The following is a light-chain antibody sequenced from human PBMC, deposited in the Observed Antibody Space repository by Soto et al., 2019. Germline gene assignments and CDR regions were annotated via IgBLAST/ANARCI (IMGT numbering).Light chain of an antibody. Sequence: EIVLTQSRGTPSLSPGERATLSCRASQSVSSSYLAWYQQKPGQAPRLLIYGASTRASGIPDRFSGSGSGTDFTLTISRLEPEDSAVYYCQQYGSSPPWTFGQGTKGDIK. CDR3: QQYGSSPPWT. CDR1: QSVSSSY. J-gene: IGKJ1*01. V-gene: IGKV3-20*01. CDR2: GAS.